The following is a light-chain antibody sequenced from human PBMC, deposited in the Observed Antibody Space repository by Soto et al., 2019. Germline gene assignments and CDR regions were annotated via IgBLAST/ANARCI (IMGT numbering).Light chain of an antibody. V-gene: IGLV2-11*01. J-gene: IGLJ1*01. CDR3: CSYAGTYTFYV. Sequence: QSALTQPRSVSGSPGQSVTVSCSGTSSDVGGYNYVSWYQQHPGKAPKLMIYDVSVRSEGVPDRFSASKSGSTASLTITGLQAEDEADYYCCSYAGTYTFYVFGTGTKVTVL. CDR2: DVS. CDR1: SSDVGGYNY.